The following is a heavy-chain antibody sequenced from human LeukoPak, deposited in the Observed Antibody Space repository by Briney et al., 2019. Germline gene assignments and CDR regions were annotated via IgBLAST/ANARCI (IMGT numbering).Heavy chain of an antibody. CDR2: ISWNSGSI. D-gene: IGHD3-10*01. Sequence: GRSLRLSCAASGFTFDDYAMHWVRQAPGKGLEWVSGISWNSGSIGYADSVKGRFTISRDNAKNSLYLQMNSLRAEDTALYYCAKDIPHYGPGRSMDVWGKGTTVTISS. CDR3: AKDIPHYGPGRSMDV. CDR1: GFTFDDYA. J-gene: IGHJ6*03. V-gene: IGHV3-9*01.